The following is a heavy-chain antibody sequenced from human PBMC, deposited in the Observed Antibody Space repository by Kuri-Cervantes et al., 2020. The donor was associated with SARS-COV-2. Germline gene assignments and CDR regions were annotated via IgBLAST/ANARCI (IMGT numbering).Heavy chain of an antibody. CDR2: IYYSGST. J-gene: IGHJ6*02. CDR1: GGSISSYY. CDR3: ARDRRRGMDV. Sequence: SETLSLTCTVSGGSISSYYWSWIRQPPGKGLEWIGYIYYSGSTNYSPSLKSRVTISVDTSKNQFSLKLSSVTAADTAVYYCARDRRRGMDVWGQGTTVTVSS. V-gene: IGHV4-59*01.